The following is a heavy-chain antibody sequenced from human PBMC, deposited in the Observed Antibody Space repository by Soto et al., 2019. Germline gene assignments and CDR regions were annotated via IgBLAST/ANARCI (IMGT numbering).Heavy chain of an antibody. CDR3: ARTLFGWGIWFDP. CDR2: IYDSGST. Sequence: PSETLSLTCTVSGGSSSSSYWSWIRQPPGKGLEWIGYIYDSGSTYYNSSLKSRVTISVDTSKNQFSLKLSSVTAADTAVYYCARTLFGWGIWFDPWGQGTLVTVSS. D-gene: IGHD3-10*02. V-gene: IGHV4-59*01. J-gene: IGHJ5*02. CDR1: GGSSSSSY.